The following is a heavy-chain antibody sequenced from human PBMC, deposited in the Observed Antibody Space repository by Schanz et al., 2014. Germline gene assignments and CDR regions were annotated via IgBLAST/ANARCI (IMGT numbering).Heavy chain of an antibody. J-gene: IGHJ4*02. CDR3: ARGGPAYYFDD. V-gene: IGHV3-74*01. Sequence: EVQLVESGGGLVQPGGSLRLSCAASGFTFSSYWMHWVRQVPGKGLVWVARINSVGSNTDYADSVKGRFTISRDNAKNTLYLQMNSLRAEDTAVYYCARGGPAYYFDDWGQGTLVTVSS. CDR2: INSVGSNT. CDR1: GFTFSSYW.